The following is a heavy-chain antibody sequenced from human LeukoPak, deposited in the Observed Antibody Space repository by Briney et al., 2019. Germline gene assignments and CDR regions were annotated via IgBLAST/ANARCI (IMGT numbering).Heavy chain of an antibody. CDR2: IYYSGST. D-gene: IGHD3-16*02. J-gene: IGHJ5*02. Sequence: SETLSLTCTVSGGSISSYYWSWIRQPPGKGLEWIGYIYYSGSTNYNPSLKSRVTISVDTSKNQFSLKLSSVTAADTAVYYCARDENGYVWGSFRAWGQGTLVTVSS. V-gene: IGHV4-59*12. CDR3: ARDENGYVWGSFRA. CDR1: GGSISSYY.